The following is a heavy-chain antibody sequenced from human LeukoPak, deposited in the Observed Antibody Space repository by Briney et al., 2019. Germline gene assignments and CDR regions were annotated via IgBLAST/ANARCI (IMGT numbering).Heavy chain of an antibody. Sequence: PSGTLSLTCAVYGGSFSGYYWSWIRQPPGKGLEWIGEINHSGSTNYNPSLKSRVTISVDTSTNQFSLKLSSGTAADTAVYYCARGLRYCSGWYGYWGEGTLVPVSS. J-gene: IGHJ4*02. CDR3: ARGLRYCSGWYGY. CDR2: INHSGST. CDR1: GGSFSGYY. D-gene: IGHD6-19*01. V-gene: IGHV4-34*01.